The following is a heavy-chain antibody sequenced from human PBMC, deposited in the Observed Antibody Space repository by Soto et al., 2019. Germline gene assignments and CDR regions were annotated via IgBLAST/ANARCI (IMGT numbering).Heavy chain of an antibody. V-gene: IGHV1-8*01. CDR3: ARGPLRDIVVVPAATYYYYYMDV. CDR2: MNPNSGNT. CDR1: GYTFTSYD. Sequence: ASVKVSCKASGYTFTSYDINWVRQATGQGLEWMGWMNPNSGNTGYAQKFQGRVTMTRNTSISTAYMELSSRGSEDTAVYYCARGPLRDIVVVPAATYYYYYMDVWGKGTTVTVSS. D-gene: IGHD2-2*01. J-gene: IGHJ6*03.